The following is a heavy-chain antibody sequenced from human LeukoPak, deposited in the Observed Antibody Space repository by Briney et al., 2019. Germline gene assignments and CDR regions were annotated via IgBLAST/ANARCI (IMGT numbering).Heavy chain of an antibody. D-gene: IGHD3-3*01. V-gene: IGHV4-61*02. CDR2: IYTSGST. Sequence: SETLSLTCTVSGGSISSGSYYWSWIRQPAGKGLEWIGRIYTSGSTNYNPSLKSRVTISVDTSKNQFSLKLSSVTAAGTAVYYCARGNDFWSGYLNYWGQGTLVTVSS. J-gene: IGHJ4*02. CDR3: ARGNDFWSGYLNY. CDR1: GGSISSGSYY.